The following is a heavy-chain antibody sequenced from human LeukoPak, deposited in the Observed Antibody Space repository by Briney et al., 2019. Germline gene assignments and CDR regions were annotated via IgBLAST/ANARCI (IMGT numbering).Heavy chain of an antibody. CDR1: GGSISSYY. V-gene: IGHV4-59*08. D-gene: IGHD6-19*01. CDR3: ARQGIAVAGTDY. Sequence: SETLSLTCTVSGGSISSYYWSWIRQPPGKGLEWIGYIYYSGSTNYNPSLKSRVTISVDTSKNQFPLKLSSVTAADTAVYYCARQGIAVAGTDYWGQGTLVTVSS. CDR2: IYYSGST. J-gene: IGHJ4*02.